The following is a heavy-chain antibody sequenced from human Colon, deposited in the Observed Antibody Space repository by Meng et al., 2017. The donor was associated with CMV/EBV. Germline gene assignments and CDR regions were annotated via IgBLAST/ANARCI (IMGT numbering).Heavy chain of an antibody. Sequence: GSLRLSCSVSGESFTEYYWAWIRQPPGKGLEWIGEINHNGRNKFNPSLESRVTLSVDTSKKQFSLKLGSVTAADTAVYYCARTGHTTLRLPRPFDIWGQGTMVTVSS. J-gene: IGHJ3*02. D-gene: IGHD2/OR15-2a*01. V-gene: IGHV4-34*01. CDR1: GESFTEYY. CDR3: ARTGHTTLRLPRPFDI. CDR2: INHNGRN.